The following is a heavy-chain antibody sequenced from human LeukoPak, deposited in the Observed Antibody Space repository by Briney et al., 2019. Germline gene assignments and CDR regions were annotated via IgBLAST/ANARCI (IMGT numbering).Heavy chain of an antibody. Sequence: GGSLRLSCAASGFTFNSYAIHWVRQAPGKGLEWVAVISYDGSNKYYADSVKGRFTISRDNSKNTLYLQMNSLRAEDTAVYYCARNMIVVVMAFDYWGQGTLVTVSS. V-gene: IGHV3-30-3*01. D-gene: IGHD3-22*01. CDR1: GFTFNSYA. CDR2: ISYDGSNK. CDR3: ARNMIVVVMAFDY. J-gene: IGHJ4*02.